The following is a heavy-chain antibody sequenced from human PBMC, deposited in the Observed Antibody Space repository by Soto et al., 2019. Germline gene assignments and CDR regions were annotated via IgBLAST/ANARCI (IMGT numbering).Heavy chain of an antibody. V-gene: IGHV3-64*01. CDR2: ISSNGGST. Sequence: EVQLVESGGGLVQPGGSLRLSCAASGFTFSSYAMHWVRQAPGKGLEYVSAISSNGGSTYYANSVKGRFTISRDNSKNTLYLQMGSLRAEDMAVYYCARRYCSSTSCPPGYYYYYMDVWGKGTTVTVSS. CDR3: ARRYCSSTSCPPGYYYYYMDV. CDR1: GFTFSSYA. J-gene: IGHJ6*03. D-gene: IGHD2-2*01.